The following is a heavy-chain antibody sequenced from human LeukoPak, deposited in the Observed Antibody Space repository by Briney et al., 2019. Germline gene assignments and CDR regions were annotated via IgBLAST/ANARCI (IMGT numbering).Heavy chain of an antibody. CDR1: GYTFTGYY. D-gene: IGHD3-22*01. CDR2: INPNSGGT. CDR3: ARDRREVFYYDSSGYHDY. V-gene: IGHV1-2*06. Sequence: ASVKVSCXASGYTFTGYYMHWVRQAPGQGLEWMGRINPNSGGTNYAQKFQGRVTMTRDTSISTAYMELSRLRSDDTAVYYCARDRREVFYYDSSGYHDYWGQGTLVTVSS. J-gene: IGHJ4*02.